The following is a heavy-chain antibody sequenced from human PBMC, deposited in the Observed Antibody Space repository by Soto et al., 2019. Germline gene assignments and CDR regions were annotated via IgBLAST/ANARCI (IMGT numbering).Heavy chain of an antibody. Sequence: GGSLRLSCAASGFTVSSNYMSWVRQAPGKGLEWVSVIYSGGSTYYADSVKGRFTISRDNPKNTLYLQMNSLRAEDTAVYYCARDLHGNTWFDPWGQGTLVTVSS. D-gene: IGHD2-15*01. CDR3: ARDLHGNTWFDP. J-gene: IGHJ5*02. V-gene: IGHV3-53*01. CDR1: GFTVSSNY. CDR2: IYSGGST.